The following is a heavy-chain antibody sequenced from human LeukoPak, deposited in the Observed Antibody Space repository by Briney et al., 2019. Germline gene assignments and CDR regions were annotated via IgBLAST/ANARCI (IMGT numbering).Heavy chain of an antibody. CDR1: GFSFTSSA. CDR2: ISGSGGST. J-gene: IGHJ5*02. V-gene: IGHV3-23*01. D-gene: IGHD4-11*01. Sequence: GGSLRLSRAAPGFSFTSSAISWVPQAPGKGLGWVSPISGSGGSTYYADSVKGRFTISRDNSKNTLYLQMNSLRAEDTAVYYCAKDSSNYVYWFDPWGQGNLVTVSS. CDR3: AKDSSNYVYWFDP.